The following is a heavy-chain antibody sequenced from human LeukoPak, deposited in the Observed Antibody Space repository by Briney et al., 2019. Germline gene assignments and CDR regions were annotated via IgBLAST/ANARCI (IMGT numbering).Heavy chain of an antibody. CDR3: ARDFSSSSTVYYYYYMDV. CDR1: GGSISSRPYY. Sequence: PSETLSLTCTVSGGSISSRPYYWGWVRQPPGKGLEWIGTISYSGTTYYSPSLKSRVTISLDASKNQFSLKLSSVTAADTAIYYCARDFSSSSTVYYYYYMDVWGKGTTVTVSS. CDR2: ISYSGTT. J-gene: IGHJ6*03. D-gene: IGHD6-6*01. V-gene: IGHV4-39*07.